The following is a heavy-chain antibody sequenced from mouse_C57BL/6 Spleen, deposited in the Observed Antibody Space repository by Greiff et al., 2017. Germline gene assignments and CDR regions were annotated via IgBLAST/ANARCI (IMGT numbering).Heavy chain of an antibody. CDR2: IWSGGST. Sequence: QVQLKESGPGLVQPSQSLSITCTVSGFSLTSYGVHWVRQSPGKGLEWLGVIWSGGSTDYNAAFISRLSISKDNSKSQVFVKMNSLQADDTAIYYCARNWDVYYAMDYWGQGTSVTVSS. CDR1: GFSLTSYG. J-gene: IGHJ4*01. V-gene: IGHV2-2*01. CDR3: ARNWDVYYAMDY. D-gene: IGHD4-1*01.